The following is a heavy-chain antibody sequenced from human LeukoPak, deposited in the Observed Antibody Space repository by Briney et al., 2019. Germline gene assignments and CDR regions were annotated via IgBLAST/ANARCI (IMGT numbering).Heavy chain of an antibody. J-gene: IGHJ4*02. CDR2: ISGSGGST. V-gene: IGHV3-23*01. CDR1: GFTVSSNY. Sequence: PGGSLRLSCAASGFTVSSNYMSWVRQAPGKGLEWVSAISGSGGSTYYADSVEGRFTISRDKSKNTLYLQMNSLRAEDTAVYYCAYYYDSSLWGQGTLVTVSS. D-gene: IGHD3-22*01. CDR3: AYYYDSSL.